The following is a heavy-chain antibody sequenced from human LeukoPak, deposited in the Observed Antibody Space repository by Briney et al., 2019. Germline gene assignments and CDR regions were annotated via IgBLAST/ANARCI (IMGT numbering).Heavy chain of an antibody. CDR1: GYTFTSYY. Sequence: ASVKVSCKASGYTFTSYYMHWVRQAPGQGLEWMGIINPSGGSTSYAQKFQGRVTMTRDTSTSTVYMELSSLRSEDTAVYYCARGYPPRIFYDSSGYYYAPYFDYWGQGTLVTVSS. CDR3: ARGYPPRIFYDSSGYYYAPYFDY. CDR2: INPSGGST. J-gene: IGHJ4*02. V-gene: IGHV1-46*01. D-gene: IGHD3-22*01.